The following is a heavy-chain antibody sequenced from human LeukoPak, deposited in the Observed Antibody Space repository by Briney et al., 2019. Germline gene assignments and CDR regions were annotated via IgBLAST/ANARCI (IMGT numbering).Heavy chain of an antibody. J-gene: IGHJ4*02. D-gene: IGHD3-10*01. V-gene: IGHV1-18*01. CDR1: GYTFTSYG. Sequence: ASVKVSSTASGYTFTSYGFSGVRQAPGQKLEWMGWISTYYGNTNYAQKLYDIVTITTDTSTSTAYMELKSLRSDDTAVYYCARVYSTNYYGSGDRPFLFDYWGQGTVVTVSS. CDR2: ISTYYGNT. CDR3: ARVYSTNYYGSGDRPFLFDY.